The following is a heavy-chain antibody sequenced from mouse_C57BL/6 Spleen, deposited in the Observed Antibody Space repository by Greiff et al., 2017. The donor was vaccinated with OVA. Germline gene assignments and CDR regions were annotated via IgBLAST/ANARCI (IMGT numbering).Heavy chain of an antibody. CDR2: IWSGGST. CDR1: GFSLTSYG. D-gene: IGHD2-5*01. V-gene: IGHV2-4*01. CDR3: AKNRDYSKDYYAMDY. Sequence: VHLVESGPGLVQPSQSLSITCTVSGFSLTSYGVHWVRQPPGKGLEWLGVIWSGGSTDYNAAFISRLSISKDNSKSQVFFKMNSLQADDTAIYYCAKNRDYSKDYYAMDYWGQGTSVTVSS. J-gene: IGHJ4*01.